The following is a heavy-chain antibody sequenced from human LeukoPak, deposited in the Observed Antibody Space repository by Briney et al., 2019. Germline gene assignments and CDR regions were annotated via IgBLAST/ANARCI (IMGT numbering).Heavy chain of an antibody. D-gene: IGHD5-18*01. V-gene: IGHV4-4*02. J-gene: IGHJ4*02. CDR3: ARDRNTAMVSPVDY. Sequence: SETLSLTCAVSGGSISSSNWWSWVRQPPGKGLEWIGEIYHSGSTNYSPSLKSRVTISVDTSKNQFSLKLSSVTAADTAVYYCARDRNTAMVSPVDYWGQGTLVTVSS. CDR1: GGSISSSNW. CDR2: IYHSGST.